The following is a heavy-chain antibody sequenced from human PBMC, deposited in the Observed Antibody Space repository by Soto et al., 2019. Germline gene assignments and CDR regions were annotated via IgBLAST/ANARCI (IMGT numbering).Heavy chain of an antibody. CDR2: IYYSGST. CDR1: GGSISSYY. CDR3: ARKRGIAVATNWFDP. V-gene: IGHV4-59*01. Sequence: SETLSFTCTVSGGSISSYYWSWIRQPPGKGLEWIGYIYYSGSTNYNPSLKSRVTISVDTSKNQFSLKLSSVTAADTAVYYCARKRGIAVATNWFDPWGQGTLVTVSS. J-gene: IGHJ5*02. D-gene: IGHD6-19*01.